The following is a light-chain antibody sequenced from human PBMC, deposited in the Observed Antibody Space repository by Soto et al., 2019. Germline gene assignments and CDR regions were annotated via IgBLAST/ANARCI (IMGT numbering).Light chain of an antibody. Sequence: DIEMTQSPSTLSASVGDRVTITCRASHSISAWLAWYQQKPGKNPKLLIYKASNLQDGVPSRFSGSGSGTEFTFTISSLQTEDFATYYCQQYKGSPSTFGQGTKLEIK. CDR3: QQYKGSPST. J-gene: IGKJ2*01. CDR1: HSISAW. CDR2: KAS. V-gene: IGKV1-5*03.